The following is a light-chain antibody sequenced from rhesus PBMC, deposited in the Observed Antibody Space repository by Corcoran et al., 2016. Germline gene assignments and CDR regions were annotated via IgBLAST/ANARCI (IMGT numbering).Light chain of an antibody. CDR1: QGINKE. CDR2: AAS. CDR3: LQDYTTPYS. J-gene: IGKJ2*01. Sequence: DIKMTQSPSSLSASVGDGVTVTCRASQGINKELSWYQHKPGKAPTLLFYAASSLQTGVSSRFSGSGSGTDYTLTISGLQPEYIATYYCLQDYTTPYSFSQGTKVEIK. V-gene: IGKV1-94*01.